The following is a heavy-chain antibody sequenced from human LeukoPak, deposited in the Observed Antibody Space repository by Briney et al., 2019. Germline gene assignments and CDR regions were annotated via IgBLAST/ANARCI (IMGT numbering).Heavy chain of an antibody. CDR3: ARDPALYYYYMDV. Sequence: GGSLRLSCAASGFTFSSYDIHWVRQATGKGLEWVSGIGTAGEIYYPGSVKGRFTISRENAKNSLYLQMNSLRAEDTAVYYCARDPALYYYYMDVWGKGTTVTVSS. V-gene: IGHV3-13*01. CDR2: IGTAGEI. CDR1: GFTFSSYD. J-gene: IGHJ6*03.